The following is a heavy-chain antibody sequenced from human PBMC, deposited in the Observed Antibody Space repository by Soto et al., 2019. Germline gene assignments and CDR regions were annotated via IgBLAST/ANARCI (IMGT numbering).Heavy chain of an antibody. CDR3: ASLSIDGYYYWFEI. Sequence: SETLSLTCGVSGFSISSGYYCAWIRQPPGKGLEWIGSTHHSGATYYNPSLESRVTISMDTSKNHFSLNLNSATATDTAVYYCASLSIDGYYYWFEIWGQGPLGTVSS. V-gene: IGHV4-38-2*01. D-gene: IGHD2-21*01. J-gene: IGHJ5*02. CDR2: THHSGAT. CDR1: GFSISSGYY.